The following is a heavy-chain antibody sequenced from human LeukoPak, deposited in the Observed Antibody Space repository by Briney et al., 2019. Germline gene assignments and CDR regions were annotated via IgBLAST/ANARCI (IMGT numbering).Heavy chain of an antibody. CDR3: ARGIDI. Sequence: GGSLRLSCAASGFTFSSYWMNWVRQAPGKGLEWVANINQDGTEKYYVDSVKGRFTISRGNAKNSLYLQMNSLRAEDTAIYYCARGIDIWGQGTMVTVSS. J-gene: IGHJ3*02. CDR1: GFTFSSYW. CDR2: INQDGTEK. V-gene: IGHV3-7*01.